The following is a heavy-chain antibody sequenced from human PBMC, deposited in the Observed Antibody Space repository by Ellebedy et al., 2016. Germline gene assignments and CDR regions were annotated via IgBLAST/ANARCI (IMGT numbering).Heavy chain of an antibody. CDR3: TRVRSSSHGAFDI. Sequence: ASVKVSCKASGYTFTSYGISWVRQAPGQGLEWMGWISAYNGNTNYVQKVHGRVTMTTDTSTSTAYMELRSLRSDDTAVYYCTRVRSSSHGAFDIWGQGTMVTVSS. CDR2: ISAYNGNT. J-gene: IGHJ3*02. CDR1: GYTFTSYG. V-gene: IGHV1-18*01. D-gene: IGHD6-6*01.